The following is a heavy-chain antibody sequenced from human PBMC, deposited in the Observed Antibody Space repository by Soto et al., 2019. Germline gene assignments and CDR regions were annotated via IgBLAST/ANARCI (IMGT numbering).Heavy chain of an antibody. CDR1: GGSISSYY. D-gene: IGHD6-19*01. CDR3: ARRKKGSGWTEFDY. CDR2: IYYSGST. J-gene: IGHJ4*02. V-gene: IGHV4-59*08. Sequence: SETLSLTCTVSGGSISSYYWSWIRQPPGKGLEWIGYIYYSGSTNYNPSLKSRVTISVDTSKNQFSLKLSSVTAADTAVYYCARRKKGSGWTEFDYWGQGTLVTVSS.